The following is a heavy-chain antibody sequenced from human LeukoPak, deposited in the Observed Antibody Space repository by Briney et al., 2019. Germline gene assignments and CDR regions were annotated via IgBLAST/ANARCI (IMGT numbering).Heavy chain of an antibody. V-gene: IGHV4-4*07. CDR1: GDSISRYD. CDR3: ARSVFRGLIFFDY. Sequence: SETLSLTCSVSGDSISRYDWSWIRQPAGKGLEWIGRIYTSGTTYKPSLKSRVTMSLDTSQNHFSLRLSSVTAADTAVYYCARSVFRGLIFFDYWGQGILVTVSS. CDR2: IYTSGT. J-gene: IGHJ4*02. D-gene: IGHD3-16*02.